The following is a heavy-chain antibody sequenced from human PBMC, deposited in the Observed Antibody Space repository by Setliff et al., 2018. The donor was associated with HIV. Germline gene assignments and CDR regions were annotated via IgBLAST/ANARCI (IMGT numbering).Heavy chain of an antibody. CDR1: GYTFTTYS. J-gene: IGHJ4*02. CDR3: VRRAAAAEVFDY. V-gene: IGHV1-3*04. D-gene: IGHD2-2*01. Sequence: VASVKVSCKVSGYTFTTYSIHWVRQAPGQRPEWMGWLRTGNGDTSYSESLQGRVTFTSDTSANTAYMELRSLGSDDTAVYYCVRRAAAAEVFDYWGQGTLVTVSS. CDR2: LRTGNGDT.